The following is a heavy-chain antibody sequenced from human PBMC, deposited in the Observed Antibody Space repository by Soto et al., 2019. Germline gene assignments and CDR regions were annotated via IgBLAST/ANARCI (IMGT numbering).Heavy chain of an antibody. CDR1: GGTFSSYA. CDR3: ARDGPKRGYAVGYFDY. V-gene: IGHV1-69*13. CDR2: IIPIFGTA. Sequence: SVKVSCKASGGTFSSYATSWVRQAPGQGLEWMGGIIPIFGTANYAQKFQGRVTITADESTSTAYMELSSLRSEDTAAYYCARDGPKRGYAVGYFDYWGQGTLVTVSS. D-gene: IGHD5-18*01. J-gene: IGHJ4*02.